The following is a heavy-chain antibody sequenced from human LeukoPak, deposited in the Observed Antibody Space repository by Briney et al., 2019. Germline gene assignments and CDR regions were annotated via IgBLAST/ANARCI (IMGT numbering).Heavy chain of an antibody. V-gene: IGHV3-33*06. Sequence: GGSLRLSCAASGFTFSSYGMHWVRQAPGKGLEWVAVIWYDGSNKYYADSVKGRFTISRDNSKNTLYLQMNSLRADDTAVYYCAKDPMVRGLTYDSWGQGTLVTVSS. CDR1: GFTFSSYG. CDR2: IWYDGSNK. J-gene: IGHJ4*02. CDR3: AKDPMVRGLTYDS. D-gene: IGHD3-10*01.